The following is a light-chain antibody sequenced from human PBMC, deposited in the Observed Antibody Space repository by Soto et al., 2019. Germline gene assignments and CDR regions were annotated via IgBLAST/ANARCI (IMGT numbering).Light chain of an antibody. V-gene: IGKV1-27*01. J-gene: IGKJ3*01. CDR2: RAS. Sequence: DIQMTQSPSSLSASVGDRVTITCRASQGISNYLAWYQQKPGKVPKLLIYRASSLQSGVPSRYSGSGSGTDFTLTISSLQPEDVAIYYCQNYNTFSQFTFGPGTKVDIK. CDR1: QGISNY. CDR3: QNYNTFSQFT.